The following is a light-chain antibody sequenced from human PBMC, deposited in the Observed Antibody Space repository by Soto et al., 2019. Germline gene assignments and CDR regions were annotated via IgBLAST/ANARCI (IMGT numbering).Light chain of an antibody. CDR3: HSYDSRLNCYV. CDR2: GNN. CDR1: NSNIGAGFA. J-gene: IGLJ1*01. Sequence: QSVLTQPPSVSGAPGQRVTISCTGSNSNIGAGFAVHWYQQLPGTAPKLLIHGNNNRHSGVPDRFSGSKSDTSASLAITGLQADDEADYYCHSYDSRLNCYVFGTGTKVTVL. V-gene: IGLV1-40*01.